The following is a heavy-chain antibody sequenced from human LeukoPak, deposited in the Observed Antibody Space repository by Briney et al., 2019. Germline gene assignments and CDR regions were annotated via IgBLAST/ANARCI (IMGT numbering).Heavy chain of an antibody. CDR3: ARDKNYRFDY. CDR1: GYTFTSNG. D-gene: IGHD5-24*01. Sequence: APVKVSFKSTGYTFTSNGFSWVRQAPGKGLEWMGWISANSGNTNYAQKMQGRDTMTTETSESTAYMELRNLRSDDTAVYYCARDKNYRFDYWGQGTLVTVSS. J-gene: IGHJ4*02. V-gene: IGHV1-18*01. CDR2: ISANSGNT.